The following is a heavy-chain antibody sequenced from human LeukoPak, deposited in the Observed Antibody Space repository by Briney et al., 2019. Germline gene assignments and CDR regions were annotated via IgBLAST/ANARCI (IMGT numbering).Heavy chain of an antibody. CDR1: GFTFSSYD. CDR3: ARSVYYYDSSGYSFGY. CDR2: IGTAGDT. D-gene: IGHD3-22*01. V-gene: IGHV3-13*01. Sequence: PGGSLRLSCAASGFTFSSYDMHWVRQATGKGLEWVSAIGTAGDTYYPGSVKGRFTISRENAKNSLYLQMNSLRAEDTAVYYCARSVYYYDSSGYSFGYWGQGTLVTVSS. J-gene: IGHJ4*02.